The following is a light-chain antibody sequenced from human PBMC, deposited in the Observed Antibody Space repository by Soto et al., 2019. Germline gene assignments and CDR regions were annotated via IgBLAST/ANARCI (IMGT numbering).Light chain of an antibody. Sequence: EIVLTQSPDTLSLFPGERATLSCRASQSISSTYLAWYQQKPGQAPRPLISAASNRATGTPDRFSGSGSGTDFTLTINRLEPEDFSVYYCQQYGSSRWTFGQGTKVEVK. CDR1: QSISSTY. CDR2: AAS. CDR3: QQYGSSRWT. V-gene: IGKV3-20*01. J-gene: IGKJ1*01.